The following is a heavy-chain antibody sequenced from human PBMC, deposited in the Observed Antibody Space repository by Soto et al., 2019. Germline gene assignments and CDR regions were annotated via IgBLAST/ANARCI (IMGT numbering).Heavy chain of an antibody. Sequence: EASVKVSCKASGGTFSSYAISWVRQAPGQGLEWMGGIIPIFGTANYAQKFQGRVTITADESTSTAYMELSSLRSEDTAVYYCARDHCSGGSCYYGMEVWGQGTTVTVSS. CDR3: ARDHCSGGSCYYGMEV. CDR1: GGTFSSYA. CDR2: IIPIFGTA. D-gene: IGHD2-15*01. V-gene: IGHV1-69*13. J-gene: IGHJ6*02.